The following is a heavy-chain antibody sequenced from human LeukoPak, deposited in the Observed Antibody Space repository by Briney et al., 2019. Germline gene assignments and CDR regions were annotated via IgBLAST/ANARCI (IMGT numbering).Heavy chain of an antibody. J-gene: IGHJ5*02. V-gene: IGHV4-59*01. Sequence: SETLSLTCTVSGGSISSYYWSWIRQPPGKGLEWIGYIYYSGSTNYNPPLKSRVTISVDTSKNQFSLKLSSVTAADTAVYYCARFWKGFDPWGQGTLVTVSS. CDR3: ARFWKGFDP. D-gene: IGHD3-3*01. CDR2: IYYSGST. CDR1: GGSISSYY.